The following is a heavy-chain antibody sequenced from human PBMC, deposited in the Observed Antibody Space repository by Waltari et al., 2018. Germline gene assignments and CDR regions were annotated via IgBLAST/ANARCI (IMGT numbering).Heavy chain of an antibody. CDR1: GGTFSSYA. D-gene: IGHD6-19*01. V-gene: IGHV1-69*04. J-gene: IGHJ5*02. CDR3: ARDEYSSGWFQGWFDP. Sequence: QVQLVQSGAEVKKPGSSVKVSCKASGGTFSSYAISWVRQAPGQGLEWMGRIIPILGIANYAQKVQGRVTITADKSTSTAYMELSSLRSEDTAVYYCARDEYSSGWFQGWFDPWGQGTLVTVSS. CDR2: IIPILGIA.